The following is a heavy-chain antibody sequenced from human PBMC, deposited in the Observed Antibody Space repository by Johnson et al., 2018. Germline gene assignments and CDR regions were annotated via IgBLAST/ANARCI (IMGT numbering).Heavy chain of an antibody. CDR3: AKRRAGDGTPFDD. CDR1: GFTFNTYW. V-gene: IGHV3-7*01. Sequence: VQLVESGGGLVQPGGSLRLSCAASGFTFNTYWMTWVRQTPEKGLEWVAHMNQGGSELYYVVSVKGRFTISRDNAKNSLYLQMNSLRVEDTAVYYCAKRRAGDGTPFDDWGQGTLVTVSS. J-gene: IGHJ4*02. CDR2: MNQGGSEL. D-gene: IGHD6-13*01.